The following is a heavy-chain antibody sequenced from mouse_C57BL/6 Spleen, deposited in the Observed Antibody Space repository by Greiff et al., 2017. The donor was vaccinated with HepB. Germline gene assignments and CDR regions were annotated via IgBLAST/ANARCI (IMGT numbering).Heavy chain of an antibody. V-gene: IGHV2-2*01. D-gene: IGHD2-5*01. J-gene: IGHJ2*01. CDR1: GFSLTSYG. CDR2: IWSGGST. Sequence: QVQLKESGPGLVQPSQSLSITCTVSGFSLTSYGVHWVRQSPGKGLEWLGVIWSGGSTDYNAAFISRLSISKDNSKSQVFFKRNSLQADDTAIYYCARMDSNYYFDYWGQGTTLTVSS. CDR3: ARMDSNYYFDY.